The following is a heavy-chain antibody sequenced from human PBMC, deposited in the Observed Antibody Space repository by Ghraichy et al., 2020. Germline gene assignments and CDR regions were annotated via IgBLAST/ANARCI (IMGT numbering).Heavy chain of an antibody. CDR3: ARGVPGYCSGGSCPRSYYYYGMDV. CDR2: INHSGST. D-gene: IGHD2-15*01. Sequence: ESLNISCAVYGGSFSGYYWSWIRQPPGKGLEWIGEINHSGSTNYNPSLKSRVTISVDTSKNQFSLKLSSVTAADTAVYYCARGVPGYCSGGSCPRSYYYYGMDVWGQGTTVTVSS. V-gene: IGHV4-34*01. CDR1: GGSFSGYY. J-gene: IGHJ6*02.